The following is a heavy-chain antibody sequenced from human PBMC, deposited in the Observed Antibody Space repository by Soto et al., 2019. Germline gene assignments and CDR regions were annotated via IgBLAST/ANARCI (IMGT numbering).Heavy chain of an antibody. J-gene: IGHJ4*02. CDR2: IHSSGNS. D-gene: IGHD7-27*01. CDR3: ARGGGLTPNFNY. Sequence: SETLSLTCTVSGGSISSYYWSWIRQPPGKGLEWIGYIHSSGNSNYNPSLKSRVTASADTSKNQFTLKLKSVTAADTAVYYCARGGGLTPNFNYWGQGTLVTVSS. V-gene: IGHV4-59*01. CDR1: GGSISSYY.